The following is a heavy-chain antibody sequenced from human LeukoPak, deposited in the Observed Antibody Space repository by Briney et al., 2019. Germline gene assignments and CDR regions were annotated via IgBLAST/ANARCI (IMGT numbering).Heavy chain of an antibody. CDR1: GGSISSYY. J-gene: IGHJ5*02. CDR3: ARGLAAVRWFDP. V-gene: IGHV4-4*07. Sequence: SETLSLTCTVSGGSISSYYWSWIRQPAGKGLEWIGRIYTSGSTNYNPSLKSRLTMSVDTSKNQLSLKLYSVTAADTAVYYCARGLAAVRWFDPWGQGTLVTVSS. D-gene: IGHD6-19*01. CDR2: IYTSGST.